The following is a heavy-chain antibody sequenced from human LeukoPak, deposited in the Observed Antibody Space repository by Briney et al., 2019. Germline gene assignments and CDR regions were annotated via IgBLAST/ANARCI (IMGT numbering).Heavy chain of an antibody. D-gene: IGHD1-1*01. CDR3: AGGPTTGNLDY. CDR2: ISSSGTTI. Sequence: GGSLRLSCAASGFTFSSYEMNWVRQAPGKGLEWVSYISSSGTTIYHADSVKGRFTISRDNAKNSLYLQMNSLRAEDAGLYFCAGGPTTGNLDYWGQGSLVTVSS. J-gene: IGHJ4*02. CDR1: GFTFSSYE. V-gene: IGHV3-48*03.